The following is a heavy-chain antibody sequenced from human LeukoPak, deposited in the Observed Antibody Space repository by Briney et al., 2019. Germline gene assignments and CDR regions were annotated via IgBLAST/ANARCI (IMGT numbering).Heavy chain of an antibody. CDR1: GFTFSSYS. CDR2: ISSSSSYI. CDR3: ARDVVVAATGVNWFDP. D-gene: IGHD2-15*01. Sequence: GGSLRLSCAASGFTFSSYSMNWVRQAPGKGLEWVSSISSSSSYIYYADSVKGRFTISRDNAKNSLYLQMNSVRAEDTAVYYCARDVVVAATGVNWFDPWGQGTLVTVSS. V-gene: IGHV3-21*01. J-gene: IGHJ5*02.